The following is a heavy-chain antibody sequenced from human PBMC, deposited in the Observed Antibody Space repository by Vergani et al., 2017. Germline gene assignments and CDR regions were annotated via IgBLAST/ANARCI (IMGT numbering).Heavy chain of an antibody. D-gene: IGHD2-21*01. CDR2: IGNTYSGPAI. CDR1: GFKVNDYY. Sequence: QVQLVESGGGLVKPGGSLRLSCVASGFKVNDYYVSWIRQAPGKGLEWVSYIGNTYSGPAIEDADFVEGRFTVSSDSAQNSVFLMMNNLRVEDTAVCSSAREVKLTVWGKGTTLTVSS. CDR3: AREVKLTV. V-gene: IGHV3-11*01. J-gene: IGHJ6*04.